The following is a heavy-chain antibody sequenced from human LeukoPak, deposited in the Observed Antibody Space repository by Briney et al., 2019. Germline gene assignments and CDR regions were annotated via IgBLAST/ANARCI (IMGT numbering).Heavy chain of an antibody. Sequence: GGSLRLSCAASGFTFSSYAMSWVRQAPGKGLEWVSAISGSGGSTYYADSVKGRFTISRDNSKNTLYLQMNSLRAEDTAVYYCAKTPYYDILTGYYYFDYWGQGTLDTVSS. CDR2: ISGSGGST. CDR3: AKTPYYDILTGYYYFDY. J-gene: IGHJ4*02. CDR1: GFTFSSYA. V-gene: IGHV3-23*01. D-gene: IGHD3-9*01.